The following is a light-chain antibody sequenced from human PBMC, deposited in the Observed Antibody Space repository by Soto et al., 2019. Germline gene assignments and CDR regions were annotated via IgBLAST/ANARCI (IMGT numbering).Light chain of an antibody. Sequence: SYELTQPPSLSVAPGQTARISCGGNNIGTKSVHWYQQKPGQAPVLVVYDDSDRPSGIPERFSGSNSGNTATLTISRGEAGDEADYYCQLWDSPSDHVVFGGGTQLPVL. CDR2: DDS. V-gene: IGLV3-21*02. J-gene: IGLJ2*01. CDR1: NIGTKS. CDR3: QLWDSPSDHVV.